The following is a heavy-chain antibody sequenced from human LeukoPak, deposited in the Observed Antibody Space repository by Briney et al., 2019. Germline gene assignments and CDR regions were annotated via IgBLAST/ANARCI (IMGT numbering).Heavy chain of an antibody. Sequence: GGSLRLSCEASGFTFSSYWMHWVRQVPGKGLVWVSRINRDGTITTHADSVKGRFTISRDNAKNTLYLQMNSLRAEDTAVYYCARAYGSGSYYNSRAFDIWGQGTMVTVSS. CDR3: ARAYGSGSYYNSRAFDI. CDR2: INRDGTIT. V-gene: IGHV3-74*01. CDR1: GFTFSSYW. J-gene: IGHJ3*02. D-gene: IGHD3-10*01.